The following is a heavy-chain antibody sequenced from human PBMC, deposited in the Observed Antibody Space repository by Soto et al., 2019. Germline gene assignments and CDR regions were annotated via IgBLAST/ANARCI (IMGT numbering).Heavy chain of an antibody. CDR2: IYPRDSDT. D-gene: IGHD6-13*01. V-gene: IGHV5-51*01. Sequence: GEALEISCQCSGYSFTSHWIGWVRQMPGKGLEWMGIIYPRDSDTRYRPSVEGQVTMSVDKSVSTAYLQWSSLKASDTAMYYCARSTGSSSWYEYNWFDPWGQGTRVTVSS. J-gene: IGHJ5*02. CDR3: ARSTGSSSWYEYNWFDP. CDR1: GYSFTSHW.